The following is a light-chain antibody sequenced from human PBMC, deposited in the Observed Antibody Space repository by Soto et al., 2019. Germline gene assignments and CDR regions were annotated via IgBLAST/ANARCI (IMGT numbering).Light chain of an antibody. J-gene: IGKJ1*01. V-gene: IGKV1-5*03. CDR2: KAS. Sequence: ITQAAFTLRGNVQDRVTITCRASQTIRTWLAWYQQKPGKAPKALIYKASTLKSGLPSRSSGSGSGTESTLTIGSLQPEDFATYYCQQSYSISRTLGPGTKVDIK. CDR3: QQSYSISRT. CDR1: QTIRTW.